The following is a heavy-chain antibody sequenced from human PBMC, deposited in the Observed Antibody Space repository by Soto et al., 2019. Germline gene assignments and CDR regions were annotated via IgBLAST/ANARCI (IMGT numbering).Heavy chain of an antibody. CDR2: IYYSGST. CDR3: ARGYCSSTSCFDP. Sequence: QVQLQESGPGLVKPSQTLSLTCTVSGGSISSGGYYWSWISQHPGKGLEWIGYIYYSGSTHYNPSLKSRVTISVDTSKNQFSLKLSSVTAADTAVYYCARGYCSSTSCFDPWGQGTLVTVSS. J-gene: IGHJ5*02. D-gene: IGHD2-2*01. CDR1: GGSISSGGYY. V-gene: IGHV4-31*03.